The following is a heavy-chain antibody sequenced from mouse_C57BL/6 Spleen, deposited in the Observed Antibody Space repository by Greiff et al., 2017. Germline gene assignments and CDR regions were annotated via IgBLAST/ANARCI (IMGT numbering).Heavy chain of an antibody. V-gene: IGHV1-82*01. CDR2: IYPGDGDT. CDR1: GYAFSSSW. D-gene: IGHD1-1*01. CDR3: AREGTTVDYYAMDY. Sequence: QVQLKESGPELVKPGASVKISCKASGYAFSSSWMNWVKQRPGKGLEWIGRIYPGDGDTNYNGKFKGKATLTADKSSSTAYMQLSSLTSEDSAVYFGAREGTTVDYYAMDYWGQGTSVTVSS. J-gene: IGHJ4*01.